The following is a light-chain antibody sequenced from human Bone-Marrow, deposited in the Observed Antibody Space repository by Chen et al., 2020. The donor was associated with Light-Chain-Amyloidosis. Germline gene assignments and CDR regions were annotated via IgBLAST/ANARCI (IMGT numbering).Light chain of an antibody. J-gene: IGLJ3*02. CDR3: QVYDSSSDHAWV. Sequence: SYVLTQAPSVSVAPGQTARITCGGQNIAAKRVHWYQQRPGQAPVRVLYDDSDRPSGIPERFSGSNSGNTAALTLSRVEAGDEADYYCQVYDSSSDHAWVFGGGTRLSVL. V-gene: IGLV3-21*02. CDR1: NIAAKR. CDR2: DDS.